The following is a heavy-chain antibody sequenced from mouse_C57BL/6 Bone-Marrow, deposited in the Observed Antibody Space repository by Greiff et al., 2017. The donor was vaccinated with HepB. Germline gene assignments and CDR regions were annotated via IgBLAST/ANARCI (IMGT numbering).Heavy chain of an antibody. CDR1: GFNFKNTY. CDR2: IDPANGNT. CDR3: APWDWYFDV. Sequence: EVQLQQSVAELVRPGASVKLSCTASGFNFKNTYMHWVKQRPEQGLEWIGRIDPANGNTKYAPKFQGKATITADTSSNTAYLQLSSLTSEDTAIYYCAPWDWYFDVWGTGTTVTVSS. V-gene: IGHV14-3*01. D-gene: IGHD4-1*01. J-gene: IGHJ1*03.